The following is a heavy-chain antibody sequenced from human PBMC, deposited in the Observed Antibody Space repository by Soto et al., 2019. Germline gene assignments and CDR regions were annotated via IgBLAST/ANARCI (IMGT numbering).Heavy chain of an antibody. CDR2: IIPIFGTA. J-gene: IGHJ6*02. CDR1: GGTFSSYA. D-gene: IGHD1-7*01. CDR3: ARVLKITGTTKTYGMDV. Sequence: SVKGSCKASGGTFSSYAISWVRQAPGQGLEWMGGIIPIFGTANYAQKFQGRVTITADESTSTAYMELSSLRSEDTAVYYCARVLKITGTTKTYGMDVWGQGTTVTVSS. V-gene: IGHV1-69*13.